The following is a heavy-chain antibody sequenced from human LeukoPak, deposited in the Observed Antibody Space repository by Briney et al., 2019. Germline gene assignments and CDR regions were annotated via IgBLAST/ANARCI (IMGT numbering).Heavy chain of an antibody. CDR2: ISSSSSYI. CDR1: GFTFGSYS. CDR3: ARTSGSYPYSWFDP. J-gene: IGHJ5*02. V-gene: IGHV3-21*01. Sequence: PGGSLRLSCAASGFTFGSYSMNWVRQAPGKGLEWVSSISSSSSYIYYADSVKGRFTISRDNAKNSLYLQMNSLRAEDTAVYYCARTSGSYPYSWFDPWGQGTLVTVSS. D-gene: IGHD1-26*01.